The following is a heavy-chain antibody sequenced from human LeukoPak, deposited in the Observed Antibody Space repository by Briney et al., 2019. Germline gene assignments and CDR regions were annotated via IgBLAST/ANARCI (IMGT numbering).Heavy chain of an antibody. CDR3: AARSGDPNYYFDY. CDR1: GGTFSSYA. Sequence: GASVKVSCEASGGTFSSYAISWVRQAPGQGLEWMGGIIPIFGTANYAQKFQGRVTITTDESTSTAYMELSSLRSEDTAVYYCAARSGDPNYYFDYWGQGTLVTVSS. CDR2: IIPIFGTA. J-gene: IGHJ4*02. D-gene: IGHD2-21*02. V-gene: IGHV1-69*05.